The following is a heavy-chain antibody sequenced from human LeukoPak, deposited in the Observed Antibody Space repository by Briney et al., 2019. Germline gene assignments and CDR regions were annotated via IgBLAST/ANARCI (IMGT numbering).Heavy chain of an antibody. CDR1: GFTFSSYS. D-gene: IGHD2-2*01. J-gene: IGHJ5*02. Sequence: GGSLRLSCAASGFTFSSYSMNWVRQAPGKGLEWVSSISSSSSYIYYADSVKGRFTISRDNAKNSLYLQMNSLRAEDTAVYYCARGVVVVPAARWFDPWGQGTLVPVSS. CDR3: ARGVVVVPAARWFDP. V-gene: IGHV3-21*01. CDR2: ISSSSSYI.